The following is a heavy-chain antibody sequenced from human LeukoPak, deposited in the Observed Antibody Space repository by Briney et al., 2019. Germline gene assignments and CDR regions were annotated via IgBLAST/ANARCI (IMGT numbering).Heavy chain of an antibody. CDR1: GYTFTGYY. D-gene: IGHD6-6*01. J-gene: IGHJ4*02. Sequence: ASVKVSCKASGYTFTGYYMHWVRQGPGQGLEWMGWINPNSGGTNYAQKFQGRVTMTRDTSISTAYMELSRLRSDDTAVYYCARDLNEYSSSSGDVFDYWGQGTLVTVSS. CDR2: INPNSGGT. V-gene: IGHV1-2*02. CDR3: ARDLNEYSSSSGDVFDY.